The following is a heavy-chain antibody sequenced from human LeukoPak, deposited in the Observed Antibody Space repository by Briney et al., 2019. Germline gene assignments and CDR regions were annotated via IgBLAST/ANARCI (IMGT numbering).Heavy chain of an antibody. J-gene: IGHJ5*02. V-gene: IGHV1-69*13. D-gene: IGHD3-9*01. Sequence: ASVKVSCKASGGTFSSYAISWVRQAPGQGPEWMGGIIPIFGTANYAQKFQGRVTITADESTSTAYMELSSLRSEDTAVYYCARGNYDILTGYYTTNWGFDPWGQGTLVTVSS. CDR3: ARGNYDILTGYYTTNWGFDP. CDR2: IIPIFGTA. CDR1: GGTFSSYA.